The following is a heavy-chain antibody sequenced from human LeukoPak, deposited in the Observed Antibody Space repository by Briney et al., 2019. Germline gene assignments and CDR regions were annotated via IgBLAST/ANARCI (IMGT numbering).Heavy chain of an antibody. D-gene: IGHD6-13*01. J-gene: IGHJ4*02. CDR3: ARGFFSSSWTPLDY. CDR1: GGSFSGYY. CDR2: INHSGST. Sequence: PSETLSLTCAVYGGSFSGYYWSWIRQPPGKGLEWIGEINHSGSTKYNPSLKSRVTISVDTSKNQFSLKLSSVTAADTAVYYCARGFFSSSWTPLDYWGQGTLVTVSS. V-gene: IGHV4-34*01.